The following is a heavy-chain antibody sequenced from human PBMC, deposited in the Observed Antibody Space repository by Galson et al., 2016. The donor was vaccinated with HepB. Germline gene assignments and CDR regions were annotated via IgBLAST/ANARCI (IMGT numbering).Heavy chain of an antibody. D-gene: IGHD3-22*01. Sequence: ETLSLTCAVSGGSISSSNWWSWVRQPPGKGLEWIGEIYHSGSTNYNPSLKSRVTISVDKSKNQFSLKLSSVTAADTAIYYCARGQYHYDSRGYYYGGDGFDIWGQGTMVTVSS. CDR1: GGSISSSNW. J-gene: IGHJ3*02. V-gene: IGHV4-4*02. CDR2: IYHSGST. CDR3: ARGQYHYDSRGYYYGGDGFDI.